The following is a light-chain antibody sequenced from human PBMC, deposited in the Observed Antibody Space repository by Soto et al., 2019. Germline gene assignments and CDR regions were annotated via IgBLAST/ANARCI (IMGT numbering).Light chain of an antibody. Sequence: DIQMTQSPSTQSTSIGDRVTITCRASQSISDSLAWYQQKPGKAPFLLISDASSLESGVPSRFSGSGSGTEFTLTISSLQPDDFATYYCQQYNSREWTFGQGTKVDIK. CDR1: QSISDS. J-gene: IGKJ1*01. CDR3: QQYNSREWT. V-gene: IGKV1-5*01. CDR2: DAS.